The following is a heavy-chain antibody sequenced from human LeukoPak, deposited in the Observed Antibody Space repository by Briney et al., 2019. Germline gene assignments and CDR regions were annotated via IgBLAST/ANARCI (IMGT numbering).Heavy chain of an antibody. CDR3: ARGAVDSSGWYDY. D-gene: IGHD6-19*01. CDR1: GFTFSSYA. Sequence: GGSLRLSCAASGFTFSSYAMHWVRQSPGKGLEYVSAISSNGGSTYYANSVKGRFTISRDNSKNTLYLQMGSLRAEDMAVYYCARGAVDSSGWYDYWGQGTLVTVSS. V-gene: IGHV3-64*01. J-gene: IGHJ4*02. CDR2: ISSNGGST.